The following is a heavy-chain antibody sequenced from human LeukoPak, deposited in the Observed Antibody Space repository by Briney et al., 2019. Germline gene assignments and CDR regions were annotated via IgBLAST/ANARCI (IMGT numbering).Heavy chain of an antibody. V-gene: IGHV3-53*01. D-gene: IGHD4-23*01. J-gene: IGHJ4*02. CDR1: GFTVSSNY. CDR3: ARLVTLVERWSPPVDY. Sequence: GGSLRLSCAASGFTVSSNYMSWVRQAPGKGLEWVSVIYSGGSTYYADSVKGRFTISRDNSKNTLYLQMNSLRAEDTAVYYCARLVTLVERWSPPVDYWGQGTLVTVSS. CDR2: IYSGGST.